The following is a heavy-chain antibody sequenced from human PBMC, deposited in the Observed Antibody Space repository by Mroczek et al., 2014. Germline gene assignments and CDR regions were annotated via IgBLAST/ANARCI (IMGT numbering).Heavy chain of an antibody. D-gene: IGHD5-24*01. J-gene: IGHJ4*02. V-gene: IGHV3-33*01. CDR2: IWYDGSNK. CDR3: ARGFGRDGYNYLDY. CDR1: GFTFSSYG. Sequence: QVQLVQSGGGVVQPGRSLRLSCAASGFTFSSYGMHWVRQAPGKGLEWVAVIWYDGSNKYYADSVKGRFTISRDNSKNTLYLQMNSLRAEDTAVYYCARGFGRDGYNYLDYWGQGTLVTVSS.